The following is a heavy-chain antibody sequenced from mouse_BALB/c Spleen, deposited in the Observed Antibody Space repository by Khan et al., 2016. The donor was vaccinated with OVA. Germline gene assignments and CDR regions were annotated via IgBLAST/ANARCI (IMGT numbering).Heavy chain of an antibody. CDR1: GFSFSDYY. V-gene: IGHV5-4*02. D-gene: IGHD1-1*02. CDR3: ARAGYGGFGY. Sequence: EVELVESGGGLVKPGGSLKLSCAASGFSFSDYYMYWIRQNPEKRLEWVATISDGGGSTSYPDSAKGRFTISRDNATSNLYLQMSSLKSEDTAIYYCARAGYGGFGYWGQGTLVTVSA. J-gene: IGHJ3*01. CDR2: ISDGGGST.